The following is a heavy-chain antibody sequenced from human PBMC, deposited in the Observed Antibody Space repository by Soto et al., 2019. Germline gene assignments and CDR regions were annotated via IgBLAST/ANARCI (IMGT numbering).Heavy chain of an antibody. CDR1: GDSISPYC. CDR2: IYYTGNT. D-gene: IGHD1-26*01. CDR3: ARAWDLVEEERNWCDP. V-gene: IGHV4-59*01. Sequence: QVQLQASGPGLVRPSETLSLTCTVSGDSISPYCWSWIRQPPGKGLEWIGYIYYTGNTNYNPSLRGRVTISLDTSKKQFSLKLSSVTAADTAVYYCARAWDLVEEERNWCDPWGQGTLVTVAS. J-gene: IGHJ5*01.